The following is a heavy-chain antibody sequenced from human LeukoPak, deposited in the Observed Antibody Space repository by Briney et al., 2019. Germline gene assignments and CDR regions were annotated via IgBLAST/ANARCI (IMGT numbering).Heavy chain of an antibody. V-gene: IGHV1-18*01. CDR2: ISAYNGNT. D-gene: IGHD3-10*01. CDR1: GGTFSSYA. J-gene: IGHJ6*02. Sequence: ASVKVSCKASGGTFSSYAISWVRQAPGQGLEWMGWISAYNGNTNYAQKLQGRVTMTTDTSTSTAYMELRSLRSDDTAVYYCARKEDFLWFGGGGGYYYGMDVWGQGTTVTVSS. CDR3: ARKEDFLWFGGGGGYYYGMDV.